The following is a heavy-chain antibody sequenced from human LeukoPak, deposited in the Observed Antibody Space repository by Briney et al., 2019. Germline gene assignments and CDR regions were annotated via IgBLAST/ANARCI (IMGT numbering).Heavy chain of an antibody. CDR3: ARDSLGAKGGFDY. CDR1: GGSINSGGYF. CDR2: IYHSEGP. Sequence: SQTLSLTCAVSGGSINSGGYFWRWIRQPPGEGLEWIGYIYHSEGPYYNPSLKSRVTISVDRSKNQFYMNLSSVTAADTAVYYCARDSLGAKGGFDYWGQGTLVTVSS. D-gene: IGHD3-16*01. J-gene: IGHJ4*02. V-gene: IGHV4-30-2*01.